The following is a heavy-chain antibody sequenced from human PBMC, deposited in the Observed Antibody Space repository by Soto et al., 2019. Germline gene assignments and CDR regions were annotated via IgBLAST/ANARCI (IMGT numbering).Heavy chain of an antibody. D-gene: IGHD3-3*02. CDR2: IYHTGAA. CDR3: AREVISPATSDAFGI. Sequence: QVQLQESGPGLVKPSQTLSVTCTVSGGSLSSDNFFWSWVRQHPETGLEWVGDIYHTGAAYYNPSLKSRLTISLDTSKIRFSLWLISVTAADSAVYYCAREVISPATSDAFGIWGQGTMVTVSS. CDR1: GGSLSSDNFF. V-gene: IGHV4-31*03. J-gene: IGHJ3*02.